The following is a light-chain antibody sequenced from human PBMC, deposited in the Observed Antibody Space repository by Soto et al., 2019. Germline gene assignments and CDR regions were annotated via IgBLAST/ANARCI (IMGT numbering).Light chain of an antibody. CDR1: QSLVYSDGNTY. CDR3: MQGTHWPYT. CDR2: KGS. J-gene: IGKJ2*01. V-gene: IGKV2D-30*01. Sequence: DVVMTQSPLSLPVTLGQPASISCRSSQSLVYSDGNTYLSWFQQRPGQSPRRLIYKGSNWDSGVPGRFRGSGSGSDFTLKISRVEAEDIGVYYCMQGTHWPYTFEQGTKLEIK.